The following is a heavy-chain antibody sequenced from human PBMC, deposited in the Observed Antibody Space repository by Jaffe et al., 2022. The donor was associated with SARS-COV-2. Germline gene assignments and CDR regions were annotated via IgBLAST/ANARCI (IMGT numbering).Heavy chain of an antibody. CDR3: ARPGHGRDGYNYGPTGPYYFDY. V-gene: IGHV5-51*01. J-gene: IGHJ4*02. CDR1: GYSFTSYW. D-gene: IGHD5-12*01. CDR2: IYPGDSDT. Sequence: EVQLVQSGAEVKKPGESLKISCKGSGYSFTSYWIGWVRQMPGKGLEWMGIIYPGDSDTRYSPSFQGQVTISADKSISTAYLQWSSLKASDTAMYYCARPGHGRDGYNYGPTGPYYFDYWGQGTLVTVSS.